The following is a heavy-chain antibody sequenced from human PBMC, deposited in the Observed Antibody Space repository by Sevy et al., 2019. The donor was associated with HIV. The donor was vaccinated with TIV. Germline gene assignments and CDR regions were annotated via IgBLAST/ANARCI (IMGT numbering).Heavy chain of an antibody. J-gene: IGHJ6*02. V-gene: IGHV1-69*13. CDR1: GGTFSSYA. CDR2: IIPIFGTA. Sequence: ASVKVSCKASGGTFSSYAISWVRQAPGQGLEWMGGIIPIFGTANYGKKFQGRVTITGDEYRRTAYMESSSLRSEDTAVYYCARTGGPYYDFWSGHTSGGTIYYGMDVWGQGTTVTVSS. CDR3: ARTGGPYYDFWSGHTSGGTIYYGMDV. D-gene: IGHD3-3*01.